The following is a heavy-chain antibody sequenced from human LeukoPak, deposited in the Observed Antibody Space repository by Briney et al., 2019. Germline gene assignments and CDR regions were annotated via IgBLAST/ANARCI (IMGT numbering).Heavy chain of an antibody. D-gene: IGHD6-13*01. CDR1: GYIFTYYW. J-gene: IGHJ4*02. Sequence: GESLKISSKCCGYIFTYYWSGWGRQMPGKGVEWMVVIYPGDTDTRDSPSFQGQVTISADKSISTAYLQWRSLKASDTALYYCARPSSSWYDNFDYWGQGTLVTVSS. CDR2: IYPGDTDT. V-gene: IGHV5-51*01. CDR3: ARPSSSWYDNFDY.